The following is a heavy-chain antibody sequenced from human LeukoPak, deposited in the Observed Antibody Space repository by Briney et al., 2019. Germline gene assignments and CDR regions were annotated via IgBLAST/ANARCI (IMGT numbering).Heavy chain of an antibody. D-gene: IGHD3-10*01. CDR2: INSDGSSA. CDR3: AKASNSGYFYGSGRYENWFDA. CDR1: GFTFSSYW. V-gene: IGHV3-74*01. Sequence: PGGSLRVSCAASGFTFSSYWMHWVRQAPGKGLVWVSSINSDGSSANSADSVKGRFTISRDNSKNTLYLQMNSLRAEDTALYYCAKASNSGYFYGSGRYENWFDAWGQGTLVTVSS. J-gene: IGHJ5*02.